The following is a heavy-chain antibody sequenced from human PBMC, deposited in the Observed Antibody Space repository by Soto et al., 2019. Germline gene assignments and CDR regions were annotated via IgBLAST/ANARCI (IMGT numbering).Heavy chain of an antibody. CDR2: ISAYNGNT. Sequence: GASVKVSCKASGYTFTSYGISWVRQAPGQGLEWMGWISAYNGNTNYAQKLQGRVTMTTDTSTSTAYMELRSLRSDDTAVYYCARVPPSTVADAFDIWGQGTRVTVSS. CDR3: ARVPPSTVADAFDI. CDR1: GYTFTSYG. V-gene: IGHV1-18*01. D-gene: IGHD4-17*01. J-gene: IGHJ3*02.